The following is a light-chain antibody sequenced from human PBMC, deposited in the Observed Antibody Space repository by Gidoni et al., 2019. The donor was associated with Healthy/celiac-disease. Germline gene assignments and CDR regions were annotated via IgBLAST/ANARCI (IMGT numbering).Light chain of an antibody. CDR2: DAS. V-gene: IGKV3-11*01. CDR3: QQRSNWPPIT. CDR1: QSVSSY. Sequence: DIVLTQYPATLSLSPGERATLSCRASQSVSSYFAWYQQKPGQAPRLLIYDASNRATGFPARFSGSGSGTDFTLTIRSLEPEDFAAYYVQQRSNWPPITFGQGTRLEIK. J-gene: IGKJ5*01.